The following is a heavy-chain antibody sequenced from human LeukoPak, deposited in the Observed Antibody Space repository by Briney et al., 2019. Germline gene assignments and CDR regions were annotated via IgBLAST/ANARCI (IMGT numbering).Heavy chain of an antibody. CDR1: GYTFTGYY. Sequence: ASVKVSCKASGYTFTGYYMHWVRQAPGQGLEWMGWINPNSGGTNYAQKFQGRVTMTRDTSISTAYMELSRLRSDDTAVYYCARDLWNDGANWFGPWGQGTLVTVSS. J-gene: IGHJ5*02. V-gene: IGHV1-2*02. CDR2: INPNSGGT. D-gene: IGHD1-1*01. CDR3: ARDLWNDGANWFGP.